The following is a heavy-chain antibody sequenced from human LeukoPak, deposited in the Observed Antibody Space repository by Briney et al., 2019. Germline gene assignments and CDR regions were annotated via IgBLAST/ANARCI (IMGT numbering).Heavy chain of an antibody. CDR1: GGTFSSYA. CDR2: IIPIFGTA. V-gene: IGHV1-69*01. Sequence: SVKVSCKASGGTFSSYAISWVRQAPGQGLEWVGGIIPIFGTANYAQKFQGRVTITADESTSTAYMELSSLRSEDTAVYYCASGRDLYYFDYWGQGTLVTVSS. D-gene: IGHD5-24*01. CDR3: ASGRDLYYFDY. J-gene: IGHJ4*02.